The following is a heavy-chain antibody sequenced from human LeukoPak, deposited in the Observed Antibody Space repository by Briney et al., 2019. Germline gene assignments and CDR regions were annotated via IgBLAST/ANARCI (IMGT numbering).Heavy chain of an antibody. CDR3: ARTKTRNYYFDY. D-gene: IGHD4-4*01. V-gene: IGHV4-34*01. J-gene: IGHJ4*02. CDR2: INHSGST. Sequence: SETLSLTCAVHGGSFSGYYWSWIRQPPGKGLEWIGEINHSGSTNYNPSLKSRVTISVDTSKNQFSLKLSSVTAADTAVYYCARTKTRNYYFDYWGQGTLVTVSS. CDR1: GGSFSGYY.